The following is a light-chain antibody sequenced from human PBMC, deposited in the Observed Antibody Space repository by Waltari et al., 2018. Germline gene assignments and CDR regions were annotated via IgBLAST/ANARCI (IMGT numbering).Light chain of an antibody. CDR1: SNDVGYFDL. J-gene: IGLJ2*01. V-gene: IGLV2-23*02. CDR2: QVT. Sequence: QSALTPPASVSGSPGQSITISCTGTSNDVGYFDLVPWYQQHPGKAPKLLIYQVTKRPSEISYRFSGSKSGSTASLTISGLQSEDEADYYCSSYAGDNRLIFGGGTKVTVL. CDR3: SSYAGDNRLI.